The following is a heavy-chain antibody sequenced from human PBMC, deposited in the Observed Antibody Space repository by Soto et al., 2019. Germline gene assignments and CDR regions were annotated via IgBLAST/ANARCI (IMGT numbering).Heavy chain of an antibody. D-gene: IGHD6-19*01. J-gene: IGHJ4*02. CDR3: ARDRRLAYYFDP. CDR2: IYYSGST. V-gene: IGHV4-59*01. Sequence: PSETLSLTCTVSGGSISSYYWSWIRQPPGKGLEWIGYIYYSGSTNYNPSLKSRVTISVDTSKNQFSLKLSSVTAADTAVYYCARDRRLAYYFDPWGQGTMVTVSS. CDR1: GGSISSYY.